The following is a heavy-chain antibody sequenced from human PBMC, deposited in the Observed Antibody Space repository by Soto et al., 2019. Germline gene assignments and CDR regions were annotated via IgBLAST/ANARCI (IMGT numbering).Heavy chain of an antibody. V-gene: IGHV4-34*01. D-gene: IGHD3-9*01. CDR1: GGSFSGYY. CDR3: AGRLVTLDD. CDR2: INHSGST. Sequence: SETLSLTCAVYGGSFSGYYWSWIRQPPGKGLEWIGEINHSGSTNYNPSLKSRVTISVDTSKNQFSLKLSSVTAADTAVYYCAGRLVTLDDRGQRTPVTVSS. J-gene: IGHJ4*02.